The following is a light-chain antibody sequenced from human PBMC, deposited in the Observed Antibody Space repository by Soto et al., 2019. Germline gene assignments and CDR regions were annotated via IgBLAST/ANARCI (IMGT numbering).Light chain of an antibody. V-gene: IGLV2-14*01. CDR1: SSDVGTYNF. Sequence: QSVLTQPASVSGSPGQSITISCTGTSSDVGTYNFVSWYQQYPGRAPKLTIYEVSYRPSGVSNRFSGSKSGNTASLTISGLQAEDEADYYCSSYTSSNTVVFGGGTKLTVL. CDR2: EVS. CDR3: SSYTSSNTVV. J-gene: IGLJ3*02.